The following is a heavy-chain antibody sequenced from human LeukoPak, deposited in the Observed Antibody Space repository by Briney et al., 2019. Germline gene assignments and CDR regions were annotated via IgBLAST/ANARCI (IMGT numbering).Heavy chain of an antibody. CDR2: ISWNSGII. Sequence: PGGSLRLSCAASGFTFDDSAMHWVRQVPGKGLEWVSGISWNSGIIDYADSVKGRFTISRDNAKNSLYLQMNNLRPDDTAFYYCAKAPPYYSDSSCYFQHWGQGTLVTVSS. CDR3: AKAPPYYSDSSCYFQH. CDR1: GFTFDDSA. V-gene: IGHV3-9*01. D-gene: IGHD3-22*01. J-gene: IGHJ1*01.